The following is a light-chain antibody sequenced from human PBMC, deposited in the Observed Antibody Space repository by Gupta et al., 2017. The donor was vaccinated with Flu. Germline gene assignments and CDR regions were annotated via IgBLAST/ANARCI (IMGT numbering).Light chain of an antibody. CDR1: TIDVDDYNY. J-gene: IGLJ1*01. CDR3: CSYAGSYTFV. Sequence: QSALTQPRSVSGSPGQSVTISCTGTTIDVDDYNYVSWYQQHPGKAPKLMIYDVSKRPSGVPDRFSGSKSGNTASLTISGLQAEDEADYYCCSYAGSYTFVVGTGTKVTVL. CDR2: DVS. V-gene: IGLV2-11*01.